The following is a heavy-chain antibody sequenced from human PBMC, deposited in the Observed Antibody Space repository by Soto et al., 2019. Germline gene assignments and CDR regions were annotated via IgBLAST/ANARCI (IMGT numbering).Heavy chain of an antibody. V-gene: IGHV3-48*04. Sequence: PGGSLRFSCAASGFTFSSYSMNWVRQAPGKGLEWVSYISATSATIYYADSVKGRFTISRDNDKRSLYLQMISLRAEDAAVYYCARGPTGTTFGAVGKGSFDYWGQGTLVTVSS. CDR2: ISATSATI. CDR3: ARGPTGTTFGAVGKGSFDY. D-gene: IGHD3-16*01. CDR1: GFTFSSYS. J-gene: IGHJ4*02.